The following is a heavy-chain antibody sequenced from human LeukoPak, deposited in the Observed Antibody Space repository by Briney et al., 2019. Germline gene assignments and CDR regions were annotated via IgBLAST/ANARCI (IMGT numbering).Heavy chain of an antibody. CDR1: GFTFNNYA. J-gene: IGHJ4*02. V-gene: IGHV3-23*01. CDR3: ARDRTLAY. CDR2: ISGRGASK. Sequence: GGSLRLSCAVSGFTFNNYAMSWVRQAPGKGLEWVSGISGRGASKYYADSVKGRFTISRDNSKNTLYLQMNSLRAEDTAVYYCARDRTLAYWGQGTLVTVSS.